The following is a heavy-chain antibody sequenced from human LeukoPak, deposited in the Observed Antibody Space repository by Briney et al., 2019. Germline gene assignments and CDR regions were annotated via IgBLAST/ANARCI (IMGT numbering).Heavy chain of an antibody. CDR3: ANPTGPYYYDSSGYLY. D-gene: IGHD3-22*01. V-gene: IGHV3-30*18. CDR2: ISYDGSNK. CDR1: GFTFSNAW. Sequence: GGSLRLSCAASGFTFSNAWMSWVRQAPGKGLEWVAVISYDGSNKYYADSVKGRFTISRDNSKNTLYLQMNSLRAEDTAVYYCANPTGPYYYDSSGYLYWGQGTLVTVSS. J-gene: IGHJ4*02.